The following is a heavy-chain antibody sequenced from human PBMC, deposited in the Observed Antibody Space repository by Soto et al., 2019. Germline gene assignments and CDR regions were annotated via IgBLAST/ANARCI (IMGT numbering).Heavy chain of an antibody. V-gene: IGHV4-39*07. CDR1: GGSISSSTYY. J-gene: IGHJ6*02. Sequence: PSETLSLTCTVSGGSISSSTYYWGWMRQPPGKGLEWIASFFIGGNTNYNPSLKSRVTISVDTSKNQFSLKLSSVTAADTAVYYCARGVIVLVPAAMSYYYYGMDVWGQGTTVTVSS. CDR3: ARGVIVLVPAAMSYYYYGMDV. D-gene: IGHD2-2*01. CDR2: FFIGGNT.